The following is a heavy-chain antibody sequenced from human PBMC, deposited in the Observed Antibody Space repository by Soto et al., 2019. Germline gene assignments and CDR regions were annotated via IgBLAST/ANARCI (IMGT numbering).Heavy chain of an antibody. V-gene: IGHV4-39*01. D-gene: IGHD6-19*01. J-gene: IGHJ4*02. CDR3: ARYAAVAGILDY. CDR2: IFYSGST. Sequence: SETLSLTGTVSGGSISSSSYKWGWIRRPPGKSLEWIGNIFYSGSTYYNPSLKSRVTLSVDTSKNQFSLTLGSVTAADTAVYDCARYAAVAGILDYWGQGTLVTVSS. CDR1: GGSISSSSYK.